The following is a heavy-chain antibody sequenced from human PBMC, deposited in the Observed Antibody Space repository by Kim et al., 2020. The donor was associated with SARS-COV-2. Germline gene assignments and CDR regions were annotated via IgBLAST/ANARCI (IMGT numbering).Heavy chain of an antibody. CDR3: ARVGHYYGSGSSFDY. CDR2: IYHSGST. CDR1: GGSISSSNW. Sequence: SETLSLTCAVSGGSISSSNWWSWVRQPPGKGLEWIGEIYHSGSTNYNPSLKSRVTISVDKSKNQFSLKLSSVTAADTAVYYCARVGHYYGSGSSFDYWGQGTLVTVSS. V-gene: IGHV4-4*02. D-gene: IGHD3-10*01. J-gene: IGHJ4*02.